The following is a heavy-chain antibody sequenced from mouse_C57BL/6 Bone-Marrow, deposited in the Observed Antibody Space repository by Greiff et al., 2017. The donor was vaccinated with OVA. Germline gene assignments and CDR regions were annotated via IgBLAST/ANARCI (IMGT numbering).Heavy chain of an antibody. V-gene: IGHV1-81*01. Sequence: VQLQQSGAELARPGASVKLSCKASGYTFTSYGISWVKQRTGQGLEWIGEIYPRSGNTYYNEKFKGKATLTADKSSSTAYMELSSLTSEDSAVYFCARKRPWYFDVWGTGTTVTVSS. CDR1: GYTFTSYG. CDR2: IYPRSGNT. CDR3: ARKRPWYFDV. J-gene: IGHJ1*03.